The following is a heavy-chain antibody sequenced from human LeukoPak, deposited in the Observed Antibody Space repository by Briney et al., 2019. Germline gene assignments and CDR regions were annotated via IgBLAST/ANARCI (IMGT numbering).Heavy chain of an antibody. Sequence: SETLSLTCTVSGGSINSDYWSWIRQSPGQGLEWIGFMHKDGSANYNPSLKSRVTISADTSKNHVSLRVTSVTAADTAVYFCARGMYDSTGYSNPFDIWGQGTMVTVSS. J-gene: IGHJ3*02. CDR3: ARGMYDSTGYSNPFDI. V-gene: IGHV4-59*12. CDR2: MHKDGSA. CDR1: GGSINSDY. D-gene: IGHD3-22*01.